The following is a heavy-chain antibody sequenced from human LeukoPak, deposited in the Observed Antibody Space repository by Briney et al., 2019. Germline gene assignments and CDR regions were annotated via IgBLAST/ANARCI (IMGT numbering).Heavy chain of an antibody. D-gene: IGHD3-3*01. CDR1: GGSIISDSYC. CDR3: ARFTGDDFWSGYYGGYYYYYYMDV. CDR2: IYTSGST. V-gene: IGHV4-61*02. J-gene: IGHJ6*03. Sequence: KPSETLSLTCSVSGGSIISDSYCWNWIRQPAGKGLEWIGRIYTSGSTNYNPSLKSRVTMSVDTSKNQFSLKLSSVTAADTAVYYCARFTGDDFWSGYYGGYYYYYYMDVWGKGTTVTVSS.